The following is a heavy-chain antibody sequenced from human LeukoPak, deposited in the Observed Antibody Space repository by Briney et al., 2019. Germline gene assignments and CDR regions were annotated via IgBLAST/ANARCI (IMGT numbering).Heavy chain of an antibody. Sequence: SSETLSLTCTASGASVSSASYWTWIRQPPGQGVEWIAHIYNGVNTNYNPSLKSRVTISVDTSKNQFSLRLNSVTAADTAVYYCARSRAFNSGAFDPWGQGSLVTVSS. J-gene: IGHJ5*02. CDR1: GASVSSASY. CDR2: IYNGVNT. D-gene: IGHD1-26*01. V-gene: IGHV4-61*01. CDR3: ARSRAFNSGAFDP.